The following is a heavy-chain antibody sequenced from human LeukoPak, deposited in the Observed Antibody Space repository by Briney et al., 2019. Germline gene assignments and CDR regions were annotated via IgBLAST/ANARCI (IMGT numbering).Heavy chain of an antibody. V-gene: IGHV4-59*01. CDR1: GGSISSSY. J-gene: IGHJ4*02. CDR3: ARQYYDSGTFPFFDY. D-gene: IGHD3-10*01. CDR2: IYYSGST. Sequence: SETLSLTRTVSGGSISSSYWSWIRQPPGKGLEWIGCIYYSGSTNYNPSLKSRVTISVDTSKNHFSLNLRSITAADTAVYYCARQYYDSGTFPFFDYWGQGTLVTASS.